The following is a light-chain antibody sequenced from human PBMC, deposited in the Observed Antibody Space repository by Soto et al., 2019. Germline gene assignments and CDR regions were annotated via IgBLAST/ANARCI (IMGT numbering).Light chain of an antibody. CDR2: GAS. J-gene: IGKJ4*01. Sequence: EIVLTQSPGTLSLSPGERATLSCRASQSVSSSYLAWYQQKPGQAHRLLIYGASSRATGIPDRFSGSGSGTDFTLTISRLEPEDFAVYYCQQYGSSFGGGTKVDI. V-gene: IGKV3-20*01. CDR3: QQYGSS. CDR1: QSVSSSY.